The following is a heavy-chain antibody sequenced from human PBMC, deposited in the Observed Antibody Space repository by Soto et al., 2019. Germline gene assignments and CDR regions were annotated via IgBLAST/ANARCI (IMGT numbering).Heavy chain of an antibody. V-gene: IGHV4-31*03. CDR1: GGSISSGGYY. CDR2: IYYSGST. CDR3: ARDYAGSYDILTGYFRNGMDV. J-gene: IGHJ6*02. D-gene: IGHD3-9*01. Sequence: PSETLSLTCTVSGGSISSGGYYWSWIRQHPGKGLEWIGYIYYSGSTYYNPSLKSRVTISVDTSKNQFSLKLSSVTAADTAVYYCARDYAGSYDILTGYFRNGMDVWGQGTTVTVSS.